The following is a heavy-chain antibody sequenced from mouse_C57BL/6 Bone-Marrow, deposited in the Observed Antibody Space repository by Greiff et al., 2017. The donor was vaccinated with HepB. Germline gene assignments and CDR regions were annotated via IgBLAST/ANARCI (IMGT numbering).Heavy chain of an antibody. J-gene: IGHJ4*01. CDR3: ARGREAMDY. Sequence: EVKLLESGPGLVKPSQSLSLTCSVTGYSITSGYYWNWIRQFPGNKLEWMGYISYDGSNNYNPSLKNRISITRDTSKNQFFLKLNSVTTEDTATYYCARGREAMDYWGQGTSVTVSS. V-gene: IGHV3-6*01. CDR2: ISYDGSN. CDR1: GYSITSGYY.